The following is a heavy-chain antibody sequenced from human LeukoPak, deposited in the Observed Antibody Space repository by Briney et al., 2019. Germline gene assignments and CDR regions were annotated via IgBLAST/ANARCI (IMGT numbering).Heavy chain of an antibody. CDR2: INQDGSER. D-gene: IGHD6-19*01. CDR3: ATHSDWRFDY. Sequence: GGSLRLSCAAPGFTFSSDWMSWVRQAPGKGLEWVANINQDGSERNYVDSVKGRFTISRDNAKSSVFLQMNSLGAEDTAVYYCATHSDWRFDYWGQGTLVSVSS. CDR1: GFTFSSDW. V-gene: IGHV3-7*01. J-gene: IGHJ4*02.